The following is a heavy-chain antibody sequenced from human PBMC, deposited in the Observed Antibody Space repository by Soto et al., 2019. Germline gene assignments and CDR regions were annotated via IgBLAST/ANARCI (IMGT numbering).Heavy chain of an antibody. CDR3: ARDADTTGHYSHFDL. J-gene: IGHJ4*02. CDR2: MHTGGNEK. CDR1: GFTFSYYG. D-gene: IGHD3-9*01. V-gene: IGHV3-33*08. Sequence: QVQLVESGGGVVQPGGSLRLSCAASGFTFSYYGFHWVRQAPGKGLEWVAVMHTGGNEKYYVDSVKGRFTVSRDDSRKMVYLEMSGLRAEDTAEYFCARDADTTGHYSHFDLWGRGALVAV.